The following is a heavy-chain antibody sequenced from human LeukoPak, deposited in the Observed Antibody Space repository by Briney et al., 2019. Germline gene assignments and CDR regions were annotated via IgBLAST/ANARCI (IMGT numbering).Heavy chain of an antibody. J-gene: IGHJ1*01. V-gene: IGHV3-30-3*01. CDR3: AKDPYSGSFEYFQH. Sequence: GGSLRLSCAASGFTFSSYAMHWVRQAPGKGLEWVAVISYDGSNKYYADSVKGRFTISRDNSKNTLYLQMNSLRDEDTAVYYCAKDPYSGSFEYFQHWGQGTLVTVSS. CDR2: ISYDGSNK. D-gene: IGHD1-26*01. CDR1: GFTFSSYA.